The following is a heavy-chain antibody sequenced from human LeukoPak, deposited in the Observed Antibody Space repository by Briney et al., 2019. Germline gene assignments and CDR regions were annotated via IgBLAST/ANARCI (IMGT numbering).Heavy chain of an antibody. J-gene: IGHJ4*02. Sequence: PSETLSLTCIVSGGSISSGGYSWSWIRQPPGKGLEWIGYIYHSGSTYYNPSLKSRVTISVDRSKNQFSLKLSSVTAADTAVYYCARTLTDAYFDYWGQGTLVTVSS. D-gene: IGHD1-20*01. V-gene: IGHV4-30-2*01. CDR3: ARTLTDAYFDY. CDR2: IYHSGST. CDR1: GGSISSGGYS.